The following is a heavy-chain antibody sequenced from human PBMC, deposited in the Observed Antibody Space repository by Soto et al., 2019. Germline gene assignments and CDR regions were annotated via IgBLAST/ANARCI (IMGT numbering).Heavy chain of an antibody. Sequence: SETLSLTCTVSGGSISSSSYYWGWIRQPPGKGLEWIGSIYYSGSTYYNPSLKSRVTISVDTSKNQFSLKLSSVTAADTAVYYCARDQLYYYDSFGRPLYGLDIWGQGTMVTVSS. D-gene: IGHD3-22*01. J-gene: IGHJ3*02. CDR3: ARDQLYYYDSFGRPLYGLDI. V-gene: IGHV4-39*02. CDR1: GGSISSSSYY. CDR2: IYYSGST.